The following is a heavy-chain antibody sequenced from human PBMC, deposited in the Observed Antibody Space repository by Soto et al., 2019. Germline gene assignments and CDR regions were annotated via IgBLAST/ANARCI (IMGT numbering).Heavy chain of an antibody. CDR3: ARSGQLEPNWFDP. CDR2: IDSSSSYI. D-gene: IGHD6-6*01. CDR1: GFIFSDYY. V-gene: IGHV3-11*05. Sequence: QMQVVESGGGLVKPGGSPRLSCAASGFIFSDYYMSWIRQAPGKGLEWISYIDSSSSYINYGDSVKGRFTISRDNAKKSVFLQMNSLRVEDTAVYYCARSGQLEPNWFDPWGQGTLVTVSS. J-gene: IGHJ5*02.